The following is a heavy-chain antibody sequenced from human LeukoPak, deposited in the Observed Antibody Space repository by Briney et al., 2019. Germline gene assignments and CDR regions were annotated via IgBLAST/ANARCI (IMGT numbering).Heavy chain of an antibody. V-gene: IGHV4-34*01. CDR2: INHSGST. J-gene: IGHJ5*02. Sequence: SETLSLTCAVYGGSFSGYYWSWIRQPPGKGLEWIGEINHSGSTNYNPSLKSRVTISVDTSKNQFSLKLSSVTAADTAVYYCARGRSGWYTEGFDPWGQGTLVTVSS. CDR1: GGSFSGYY. D-gene: IGHD6-19*01. CDR3: ARGRSGWYTEGFDP.